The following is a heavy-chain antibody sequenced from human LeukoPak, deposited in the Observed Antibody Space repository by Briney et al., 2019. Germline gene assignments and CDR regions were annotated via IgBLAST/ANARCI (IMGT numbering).Heavy chain of an antibody. D-gene: IGHD3-10*01. J-gene: IGHJ4*02. Sequence: GGSLRLSCAASGFTFSSYSMNWVRQAPGKGLEWVSSISSSSSYIYYADSVKGRFTISRDNAKKSLFPQMNSLRAEDTAVYYCARVPMVQGVNVDPCDYWGQGTLVTVSS. CDR2: ISSSSSYI. CDR3: ARVPMVQGVNVDPCDY. CDR1: GFTFSSYS. V-gene: IGHV3-21*01.